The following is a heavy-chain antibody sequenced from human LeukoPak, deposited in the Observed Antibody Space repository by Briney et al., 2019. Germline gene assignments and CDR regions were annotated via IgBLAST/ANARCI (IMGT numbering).Heavy chain of an antibody. Sequence: GESLQISCKGSGYSFTSYWISWVRQMPGKGLEWMGRIDPSDSYTNYSPSFQGHVTISADKSISTAYLQWSSLKASDTAMYYCASAPPLGPKDYYGSARGAFDIWGQGTMVTVSS. CDR1: GYSFTSYW. CDR3: ASAPPLGPKDYYGSARGAFDI. V-gene: IGHV5-10-1*01. CDR2: IDPSDSYT. J-gene: IGHJ3*02. D-gene: IGHD3-10*01.